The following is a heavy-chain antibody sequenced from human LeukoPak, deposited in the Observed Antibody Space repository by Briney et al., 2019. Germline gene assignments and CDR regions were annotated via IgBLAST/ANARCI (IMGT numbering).Heavy chain of an antibody. V-gene: IGHV3-23*01. CDR3: AKGISVWYGDYVDY. J-gene: IGHJ4*02. CDR2: ISGSGGST. CDR1: GFTSSSYA. Sequence: GGSLRLSCAASGFTSSSYAMSWVRQAPGKGLEWVSAISGSGGSTYYADSVKGRFTISRDNSKNTLYLQMNSLRAEDTAVYYCAKGISVWYGDYVDYWGQGTLVTVSS. D-gene: IGHD3-10*01.